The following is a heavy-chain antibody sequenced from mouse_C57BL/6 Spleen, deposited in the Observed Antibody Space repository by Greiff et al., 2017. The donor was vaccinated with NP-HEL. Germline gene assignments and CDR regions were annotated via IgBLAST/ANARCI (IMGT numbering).Heavy chain of an antibody. D-gene: IGHD2-1*01. J-gene: IGHJ2*01. CDR2: ISDGGSYT. CDR3: ARDQDLYYGNYYYFDY. V-gene: IGHV5-4*01. Sequence: EVQLMESGGGLVKPGGSLKLSCAASGFTFSSYAMSWVRQTPEKRLEWVATISDGGSYTYYPDNVKGRFTISRDNAKNNLYLQMSHLKSEDTAMYYCARDQDLYYGNYYYFDYWGQGTTLTVSS. CDR1: GFTFSSYA.